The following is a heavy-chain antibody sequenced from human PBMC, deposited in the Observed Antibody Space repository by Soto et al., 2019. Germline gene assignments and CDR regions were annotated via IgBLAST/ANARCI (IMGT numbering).Heavy chain of an antibody. CDR3: AGPNGRWFPYCFDY. J-gene: IGHJ4*02. Sequence: PWGSLRLSCAASGFTFSSYAMHWVRQAPGKGLEWVAVISYDGSNKYYADSVKGRFTISRDNSKNMLYLQMNSLRADDTAVYYCAGPNGRWFPYCFDYWRRGTLVTVSS. CDR2: ISYDGSNK. D-gene: IGHD2-15*01. CDR1: GFTFSSYA. V-gene: IGHV3-30-3*01.